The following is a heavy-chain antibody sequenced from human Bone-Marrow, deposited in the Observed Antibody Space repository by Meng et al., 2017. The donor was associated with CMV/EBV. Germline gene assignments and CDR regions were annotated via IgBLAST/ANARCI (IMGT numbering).Heavy chain of an antibody. Sequence: CAGSGLTFTSCSLSWVRQAPGRGLEWVSSISSTSTYIYYADSVRGRFTISRDNAKNSLYLQMNSLRAEDTAVYYCARTPQTYWFFDLWGRGTLVTVSS. CDR3: ARTPQTYWFFDL. CDR1: GLTFTSCS. J-gene: IGHJ2*01. CDR2: ISSTSTYI. V-gene: IGHV3-21*06.